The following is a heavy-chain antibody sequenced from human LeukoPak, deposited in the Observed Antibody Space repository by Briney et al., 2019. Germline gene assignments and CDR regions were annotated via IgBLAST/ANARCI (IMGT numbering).Heavy chain of an antibody. CDR2: ISYDGSNK. D-gene: IGHD3-16*01. CDR1: GFTFSSYG. V-gene: IGHV3-30*18. J-gene: IGHJ4*02. CDR3: AKDPGGTSFDY. Sequence: GGSLRLSCAASGFTFSSYGMHWVRQAPGKGLEWVAVISYDGSNKYYADSVKGRFTISRDNSKNTLYLQMNSPRAEDTAVYYCAKDPGGTSFDYWGQGTLVTVSS.